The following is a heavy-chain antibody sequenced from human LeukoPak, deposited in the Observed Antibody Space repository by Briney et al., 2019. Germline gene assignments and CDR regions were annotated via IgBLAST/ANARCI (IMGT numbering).Heavy chain of an antibody. Sequence: GGSLRLSCAASGFTFSSYWMHWVRQAPGKGLVWVSRINSDGSSTSYADSVKGRFTISRDNAKNRLYLQMNSLRAEDTAVYYCARDSAYCGGDCYKSYNWFDPWGQGTLVTVSS. J-gene: IGHJ5*02. CDR1: GFTFSSYW. V-gene: IGHV3-74*01. CDR2: INSDGSST. D-gene: IGHD2-21*02. CDR3: ARDSAYCGGDCYKSYNWFDP.